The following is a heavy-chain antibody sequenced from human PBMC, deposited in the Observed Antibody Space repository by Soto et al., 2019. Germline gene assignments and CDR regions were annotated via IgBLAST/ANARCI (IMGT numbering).Heavy chain of an antibody. CDR1: GFTFSSYS. D-gene: IGHD3-3*01. V-gene: IGHV3-21*01. CDR2: ISSSSSYI. J-gene: IGHJ4*02. Sequence: GGSLRLSCAASGFTFSSYSMNWVRQAPGKGLEWVSSISSSSSYIYYADSVKGRFTISRDNAKNSLYLQMNSLRAEDTAVYYCANGLYYDFWSGYHNWGQGTLVTVSS. CDR3: ANGLYYDFWSGYHN.